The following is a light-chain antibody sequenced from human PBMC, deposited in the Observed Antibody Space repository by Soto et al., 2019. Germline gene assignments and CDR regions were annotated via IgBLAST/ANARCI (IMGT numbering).Light chain of an antibody. CDR2: AAS. V-gene: IGKV1-12*01. J-gene: IGKJ5*01. CDR3: QQADSFPIT. Sequence: DLQMAQSPSSMSASIGDRVTITCRASQDINTWLAWYQKKPGEAPRVLIYAASSLQSGVPSRFSGSGSGTDFTLTISSLQPDDFATYYCQQADSFPITFGQGTRLEIK. CDR1: QDINTW.